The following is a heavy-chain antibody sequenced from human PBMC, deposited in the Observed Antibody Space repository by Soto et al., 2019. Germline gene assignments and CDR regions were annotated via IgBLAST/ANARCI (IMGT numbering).Heavy chain of an antibody. D-gene: IGHD5-12*01. J-gene: IGHJ5*02. CDR3: ARDSPEGGWATSGP. CDR2: IIPILGIA. V-gene: IGHV1-69*10. Sequence: ASVKVSCKASGGTFSSYAISWVRQAPGQGLEWMGGIIPILGIANYAQKFQGRVTITADKSTSTAYMELSSLRSEDTAVYYCARDSPEGGWATSGPWGQGTLVTVSS. CDR1: GGTFSSYA.